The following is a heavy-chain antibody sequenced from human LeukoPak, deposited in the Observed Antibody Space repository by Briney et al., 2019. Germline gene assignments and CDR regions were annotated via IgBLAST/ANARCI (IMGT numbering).Heavy chain of an antibody. J-gene: IGHJ4*02. CDR1: GGSISSGGYY. CDR3: ARDRIDYGDGGGFDY. Sequence: SETLSPTCTVSGGSISSGGYYWSWIRQHPGKGLEWIGYIYYSGSTYYNPSLKSRVTISVDTSKNQFSLKLSSVTAADTAVYYCARDRIDYGDGGGFDYWGQGTLVTVSS. V-gene: IGHV4-31*03. D-gene: IGHD4-17*01. CDR2: IYYSGST.